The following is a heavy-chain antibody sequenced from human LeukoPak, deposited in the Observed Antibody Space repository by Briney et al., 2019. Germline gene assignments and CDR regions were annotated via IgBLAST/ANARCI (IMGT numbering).Heavy chain of an antibody. V-gene: IGHV3-48*03. CDR2: ISSSGSTI. CDR3: ARDLVVVATKYNYYYYYGMDV. Sequence: GGSLRLSCAASGFTFSSYEMNWVRQAPGKGLEWVSYISSSGSTIYYADSVKGRFTISRGNAKNSLYLQMNSLRAEDTAVYYCARDLVVVATKYNYYYYYGMDVWGQGTTVTVSS. D-gene: IGHD5-12*01. J-gene: IGHJ6*02. CDR1: GFTFSSYE.